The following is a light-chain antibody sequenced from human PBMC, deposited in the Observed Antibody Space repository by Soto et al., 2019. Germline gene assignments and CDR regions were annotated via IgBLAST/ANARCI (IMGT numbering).Light chain of an antibody. CDR3: QQYGISPYT. Sequence: IVLTQSPGTLSLSPGEKATLSCRASPSVYSNYLAWYQHKPGQAPRLLIYGVSTRATGIPDRVSGSASGTDFTLSISRLEPEDFAVYYCQQYGISPYTFGQGAKLEIK. CDR1: PSVYSNY. CDR2: GVS. V-gene: IGKV3-20*01. J-gene: IGKJ2*01.